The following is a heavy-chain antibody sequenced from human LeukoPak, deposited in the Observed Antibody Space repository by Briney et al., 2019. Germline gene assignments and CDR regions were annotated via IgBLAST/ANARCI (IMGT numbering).Heavy chain of an antibody. Sequence: SETLSLTCTVSGDSISNYYWSWIRQPAGKGLEWIGRIYTSGSTNYNPSLKSRVTMSVDTSKNQFSLKLSSVTAADTAVYYCARDRGSSGWYSTGRYYFDYWGQGTLVTVSS. CDR3: ARDRGSSGWYSTGRYYFDY. CDR2: IYTSGST. D-gene: IGHD6-19*01. J-gene: IGHJ4*02. V-gene: IGHV4-4*07. CDR1: GDSISNYY.